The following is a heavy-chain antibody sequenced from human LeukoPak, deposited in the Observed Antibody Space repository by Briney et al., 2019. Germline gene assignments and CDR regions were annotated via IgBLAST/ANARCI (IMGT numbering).Heavy chain of an antibody. CDR1: GVYITNGLYF. J-gene: IGHJ4*02. V-gene: IGHV4-61*02. D-gene: IGHD2/OR15-2a*01. Sequence: SETLSLTCTVSGVYITNGLYFWNWIRQPAGKGLEWIGRIYSNGDTNYNPSLKSRVTISQDRTRNQFSLKLRSVTAADTAVYYCMSNYLQGGYYFNSWGQGTLVTVSS. CDR3: MSNYLQGGYYFNS. CDR2: IYSNGDT.